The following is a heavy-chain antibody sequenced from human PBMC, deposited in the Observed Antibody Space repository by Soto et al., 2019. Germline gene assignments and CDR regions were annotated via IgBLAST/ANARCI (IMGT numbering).Heavy chain of an antibody. CDR1: GFTFSSYG. CDR3: AREDWSPALAVAGGRIDY. Sequence: GESLKISCAASGFTFSSYGMHWVRQAPGKGLEWVAVIWYDGSNKYYADSVKGRFTISRDNSKNTLYLQMKGLRAEDTAVYYWAREDWSPALAVAGGRIDYWGQGTLVTVSS. J-gene: IGHJ4*02. D-gene: IGHD6-19*01. CDR2: IWYDGSNK. V-gene: IGHV3-33*01.